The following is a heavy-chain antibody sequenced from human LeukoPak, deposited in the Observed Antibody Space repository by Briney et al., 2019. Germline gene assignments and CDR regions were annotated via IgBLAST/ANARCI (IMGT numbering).Heavy chain of an antibody. CDR1: GYSISSGYY. CDR2: IYHSGST. CDR3: ANLDGAFDY. D-gene: IGHD1-26*01. Sequence: KPSETLSLTCAVSGYSISSGYYWGWIRQPPGKGLEGIGSIYHSGSTYYNPSLKSRVTISVDTSKHQFSLKLSSVTAADTAVYYCANLDGAFDYWGQGTLVTVSS. J-gene: IGHJ4*02. V-gene: IGHV4-38-2*01.